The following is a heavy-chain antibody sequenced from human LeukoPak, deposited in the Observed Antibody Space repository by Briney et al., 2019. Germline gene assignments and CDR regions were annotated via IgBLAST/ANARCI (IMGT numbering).Heavy chain of an antibody. Sequence: PGGSLRLSCAASGLTFSSYSMNWVRQAPGKGLEWVSSISSSSIYIYYADSVKGRFTISRDNAKNSLYLNIHSLRAEDTAVYYCARDRADPDYGDYVFAYWGQGTLVTVSS. CDR1: GLTFSSYS. J-gene: IGHJ4*02. V-gene: IGHV3-21*01. D-gene: IGHD4-17*01. CDR3: ARDRADPDYGDYVFAY. CDR2: ISSSSIYI.